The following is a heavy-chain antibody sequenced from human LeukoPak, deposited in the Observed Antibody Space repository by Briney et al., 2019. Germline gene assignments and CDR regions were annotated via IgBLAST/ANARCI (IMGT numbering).Heavy chain of an antibody. CDR1: GYTFTSYD. D-gene: IGHD1-7*01. CDR3: NTRYQQSVNYNEY. J-gene: IGHJ4*02. V-gene: IGHV1-8*01. Sequence: GASVKVSCKASGYTFTSYDINWVRQATGQGLEWMGWMNPNSGNTGYAQKFQGRVTMTRNTSISTAYMELSSLRSEDTAVYYCNTRYQQSVNYNEYWGQGTLVTVSS. CDR2: MNPNSGNT.